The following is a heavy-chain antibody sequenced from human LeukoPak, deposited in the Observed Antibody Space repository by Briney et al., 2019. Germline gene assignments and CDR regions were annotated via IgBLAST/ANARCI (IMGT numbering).Heavy chain of an antibody. Sequence: SETLSLTCTVSGGSISSYYWSWIRQPAGKGLEWIGRIYTSGSTNYNPSLKSRVTMSVDTSKNQFSLKLSSVTAADTAVYYCARDLGIGTRVRGVRGVGYYYYYMDVWGKGTTVTISS. CDR1: GGSISSYY. CDR3: ARDLGIGTRVRGVRGVGYYYYYMDV. J-gene: IGHJ6*03. D-gene: IGHD3-10*01. V-gene: IGHV4-4*07. CDR2: IYTSGST.